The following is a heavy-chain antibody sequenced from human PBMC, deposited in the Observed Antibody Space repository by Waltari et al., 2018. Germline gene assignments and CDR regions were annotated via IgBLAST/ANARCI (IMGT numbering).Heavy chain of an antibody. CDR3: ARSTTLYGSGTLRGCMDA. CDR1: GGTFSSES. V-gene: IGHV1-69*08. Sequence: QVQLVQSGAEVKKPGSSVKVSCKSSGGTFSSESISWVRQAPGQGLEWMGRIIHIFGTAKYAQRFQDRVTITADISTNTAYMELSSLTSDDTAVYYCARSTTLYGSGTLRGCMDAWGKGTTVTISS. D-gene: IGHD3-10*01. CDR2: IIHIFGTA. J-gene: IGHJ6*03.